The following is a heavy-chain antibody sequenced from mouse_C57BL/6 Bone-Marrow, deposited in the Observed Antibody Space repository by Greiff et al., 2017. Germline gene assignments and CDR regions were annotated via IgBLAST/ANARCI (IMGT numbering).Heavy chain of an antibody. CDR1: GYTFTGYW. V-gene: IGHV1-9*01. CDR3: ARWGYAIDY. CDR2: ILPGSGST. J-gene: IGHJ4*01. Sequence: VQLQQSGAELLKPGASVKLSCKASGYTFTGYWIEWVKQRPGHGLEWIGEILPGSGSTNYNEKFKGRATFTADTSTNTAYMQLISLTTDDTAIYYCARWGYAIDYWGQGTSVSVSS.